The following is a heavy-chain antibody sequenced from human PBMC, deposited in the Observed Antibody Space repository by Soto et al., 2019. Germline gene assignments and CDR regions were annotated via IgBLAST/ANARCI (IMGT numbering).Heavy chain of an antibody. CDR1: GFTFEDYV. Sequence: EVQLVESGGGLVQPGRSLRLSCVGSGFTFEDYVMHWDRQVPGKGLEWVSHISWDGYSIGYAGSVRGRFTISRDHAKNSMFLQMNSLRPEATALYYCSRSWTGSTIGRVHVWAQGTTVTVSS. J-gene: IGHJ6*02. D-gene: IGHD3-9*01. CDR2: ISWDGYSI. V-gene: IGHV3-9*01. CDR3: SRSWTGSTIGRVHV.